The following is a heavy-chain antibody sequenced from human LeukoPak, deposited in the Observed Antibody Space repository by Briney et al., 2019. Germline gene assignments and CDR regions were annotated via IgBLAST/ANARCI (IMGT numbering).Heavy chain of an antibody. V-gene: IGHV3-23*01. CDR1: GFTFSSYA. CDR2: ISGSGGGT. Sequence: GGSLRLSCAASGFTFSSYAMSWARHAPGKGLEWVSAISGSGGGTYYADSVKGRFTISRDNSKNTLYLQMNSLRAEDTAVYYCAKSTSTRITILGYWGQGTLVTVSS. CDR3: AKSTSTRITILGY. J-gene: IGHJ4*02. D-gene: IGHD3-10*01.